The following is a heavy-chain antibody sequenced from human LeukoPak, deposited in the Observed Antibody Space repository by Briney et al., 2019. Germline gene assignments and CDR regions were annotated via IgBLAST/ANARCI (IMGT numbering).Heavy chain of an antibody. V-gene: IGHV4-30-4*01. Sequence: SETLSLTCTVSGGSISSGDYYWSWIRQPPGKGLEWIGYIYYSGSTYYNPSLKSRVTISVDTSKNQFSLKLSSVTAADTAVYYCARDGSGSYYLGGYYYYGMDVWDQGTTVTVSS. CDR1: GGSISSGDYY. D-gene: IGHD3-10*01. CDR3: ARDGSGSYYLGGYYYYGMDV. J-gene: IGHJ6*02. CDR2: IYYSGST.